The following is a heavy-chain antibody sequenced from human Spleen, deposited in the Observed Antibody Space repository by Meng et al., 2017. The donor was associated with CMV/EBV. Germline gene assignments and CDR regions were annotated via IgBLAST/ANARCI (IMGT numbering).Heavy chain of an antibody. V-gene: IGHV1-2*02. J-gene: IGHJ4*02. CDR3: AKVQSSGRIGGIAFDY. CDR1: GYTFTGYY. D-gene: IGHD6-19*01. Sequence: ASVKVSCKASGYTFTGYYMHWVRQAPGQGLEWMGWINPNSGGTNYAQKFQGRVTMTRDTSISTAYMELSRLRSDDTAVYYCAKVQSSGRIGGIAFDYWGQGTLVTVSS. CDR2: INPNSGGT.